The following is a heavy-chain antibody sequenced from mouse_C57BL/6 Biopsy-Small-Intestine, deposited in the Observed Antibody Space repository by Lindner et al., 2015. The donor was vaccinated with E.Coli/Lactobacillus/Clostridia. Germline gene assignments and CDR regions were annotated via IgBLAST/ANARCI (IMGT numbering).Heavy chain of an antibody. J-gene: IGHJ3*01. CDR2: IVVGTGDT. V-gene: IGHV1-4*01. D-gene: IGHD1-1*01. Sequence: SVKVSCKVSRFTFTSSAVQWVRQARGQRLEWMGWIVVGTGDTKYAQNFQGRVTITRDVSTSTDYMELSSLTSEDTAVYYCALGNSGYRYFQDWGQGTLVTVSA. CDR1: RFTFTSSA. CDR3: ALGNSGYRYFQD.